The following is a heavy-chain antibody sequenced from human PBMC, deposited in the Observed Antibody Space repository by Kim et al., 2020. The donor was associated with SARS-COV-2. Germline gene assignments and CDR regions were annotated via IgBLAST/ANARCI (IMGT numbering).Heavy chain of an antibody. CDR1: GGSISSYY. V-gene: IGHV4-59*08. Sequence: SETLSLTCTVSGGSISSYYWSWIRQPPGKGLEWIGYIYYSGSTNYNPSLKSRVTISVDTSKNQFSLKLSSVTAADTAVYYCARRSIGYCSSTSCYSGFDPWGQGTLVTVPS. J-gene: IGHJ5*02. CDR3: ARRSIGYCSSTSCYSGFDP. D-gene: IGHD2-2*02. CDR2: IYYSGST.